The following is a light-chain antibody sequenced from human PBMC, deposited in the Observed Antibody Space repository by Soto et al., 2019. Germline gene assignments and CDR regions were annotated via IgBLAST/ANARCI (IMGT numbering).Light chain of an antibody. CDR3: QQYGDWPPET. Sequence: EVVLTQSPATLSVSPGDRATLSCRASQSGSRNVAWYQQKPGQAPRLLIYGASTRATGVPARFSGSGSATEFTLSISSLQSEDVAVYYCQQYGDWPPETFGQGTKLEI. CDR2: GAS. CDR1: QSGSRN. V-gene: IGKV3-15*01. J-gene: IGKJ2*01.